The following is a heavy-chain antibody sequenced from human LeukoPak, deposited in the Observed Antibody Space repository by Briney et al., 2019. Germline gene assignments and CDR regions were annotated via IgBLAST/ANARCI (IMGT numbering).Heavy chain of an antibody. Sequence: SWIRQHPGKGLEWVANIKKDGSEKYYMDSLKGRFTISRDNAKNSLYLQMNSLRAEDTAVYYCEGGTHWGQGTLVTVSS. D-gene: IGHD2-15*01. CDR2: IKKDGSEK. J-gene: IGHJ4*02. V-gene: IGHV3-7*03. CDR3: EGGTH.